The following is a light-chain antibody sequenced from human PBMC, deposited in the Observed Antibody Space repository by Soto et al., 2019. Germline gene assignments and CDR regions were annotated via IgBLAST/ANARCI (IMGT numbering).Light chain of an antibody. CDR3: HPYQSFTT. CDR2: EAS. Sequence: DTQMTQSPPTLAASVGDRVTITCRASQSVSIWVAWYQQRPGKAPRLLIYEASTLETWVPSRFSGGASGTEFTLTITSLQPEDVATYFCHPYQSFTTFGPGTRV. J-gene: IGKJ1*01. V-gene: IGKV1-5*01. CDR1: QSVSIW.